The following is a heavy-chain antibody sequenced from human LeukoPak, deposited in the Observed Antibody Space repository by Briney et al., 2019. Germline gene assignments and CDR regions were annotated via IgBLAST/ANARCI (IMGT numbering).Heavy chain of an antibody. D-gene: IGHD4-17*01. CDR1: GFTFSSYS. CDR2: ISSSSSYI. Sequence: GGSLRLSCAASGFTFSSYSMNWVRQAPGKGPEWVSSISSSSSYIYYADSVKGRFTISRDNAKNSLYLQMNSLRAEDTAVYYCASPDYGDSFFDYWGQGTLVTVSS. J-gene: IGHJ4*02. CDR3: ASPDYGDSFFDY. V-gene: IGHV3-21*01.